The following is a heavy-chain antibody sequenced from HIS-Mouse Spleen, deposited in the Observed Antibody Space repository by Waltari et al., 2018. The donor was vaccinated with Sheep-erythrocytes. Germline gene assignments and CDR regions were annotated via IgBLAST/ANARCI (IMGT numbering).Heavy chain of an antibody. V-gene: IGHV3-21*01. CDR3: ARVASGATFDY. Sequence: EVQLVESGGGLVKPGGSLRLSCAASGFTFSSYSMNWVRQAPGKGVELVSSISSSSSYKYYADSVKGRFTISRDNAKNSLYLQMNSLRAEDTAVYYCARVASGATFDYWGQGTLVTVSS. J-gene: IGHJ4*02. D-gene: IGHD1-26*01. CDR1: GFTFSSYS. CDR2: ISSSSSYK.